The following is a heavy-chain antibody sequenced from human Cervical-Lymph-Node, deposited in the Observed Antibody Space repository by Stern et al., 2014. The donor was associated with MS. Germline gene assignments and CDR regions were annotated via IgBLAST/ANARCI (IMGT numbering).Heavy chain of an antibody. CDR3: VAVAAGDLEN. J-gene: IGHJ1*01. Sequence: EVQLVESGGGLVQPGGSLRLSCVVTGFTFSDSTVHWVRPASGKGLEWVGRIRRNTHNYATTYGASVKGRFTISRDDSKNTAFLQMNSLKTEDTAIYYCVAVAAGDLENWGQGTLVTVSS. CDR2: IRRNTHNYAT. CDR1: GFTFSDST. D-gene: IGHD6-13*01. V-gene: IGHV3-73*01.